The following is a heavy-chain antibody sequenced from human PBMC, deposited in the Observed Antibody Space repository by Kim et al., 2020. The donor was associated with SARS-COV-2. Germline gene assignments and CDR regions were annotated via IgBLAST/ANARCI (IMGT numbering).Heavy chain of an antibody. J-gene: IGHJ4*02. V-gene: IGHV3-30*18. CDR2: ISYDGSNK. CDR3: AKDPARYSSGWADY. Sequence: GGSLRLSCAASGFTFSSYGMHWVRQAPGKGLEWVGVISYDGSNKYYADSVKGRFTISRDNSKNTLYLQMNSLRAEDTAVYYCAKDPARYSSGWADYWGQGTLVTVSS. D-gene: IGHD6-19*01. CDR1: GFTFSSYG.